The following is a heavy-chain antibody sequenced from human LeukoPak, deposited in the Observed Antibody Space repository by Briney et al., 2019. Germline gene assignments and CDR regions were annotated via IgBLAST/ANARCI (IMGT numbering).Heavy chain of an antibody. Sequence: GGSLRLSCAASGFTFSSYEMNWVRQAPGKGLEWVSYISSSGRTIYYADSVKGRFTISRDNPKDSLYLQMNSLRAEDTAVFYCARGRELLLNWGQGTLVTVSS. J-gene: IGHJ4*02. CDR1: GFTFSSYE. D-gene: IGHD3-10*01. V-gene: IGHV3-48*03. CDR3: ARGRELLLN. CDR2: ISSSGRTI.